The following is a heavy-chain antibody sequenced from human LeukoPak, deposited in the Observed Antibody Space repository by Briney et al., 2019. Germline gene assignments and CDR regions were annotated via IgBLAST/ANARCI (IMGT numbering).Heavy chain of an antibody. CDR2: INQDGRET. D-gene: IGHD3-3*01. J-gene: IGHJ4*02. Sequence: GGSLRLSCATSGFSFINSWMTSVRQSPGKGLEWVANINQDGRETYYVDSVMGRFTISRLNAKNSVYLQMNSLRAEYTAGYYCASDRSISGVVTIDFWGQGTLVTASS. CDR3: ASDRSISGVVTIDF. V-gene: IGHV3-7*01. CDR1: GFSFINSW.